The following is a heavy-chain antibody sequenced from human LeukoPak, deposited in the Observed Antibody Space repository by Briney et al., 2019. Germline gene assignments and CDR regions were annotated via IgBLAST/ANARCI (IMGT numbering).Heavy chain of an antibody. J-gene: IGHJ4*02. D-gene: IGHD3-3*01. CDR2: INSDGSST. CDR1: GFTFSSYW. CDR3: ARQAYQYYDFWSGYHDY. Sequence: PGGSLRLSCAASGFTFSSYWMHWVRQAPGQGPVWVSRINSDGSSTSYADSVKGRFTISRDNAKNTLYLQMNSLRAEDTAVYYCARQAYQYYDFWSGYHDYWGQGTLVTVSS. V-gene: IGHV3-74*01.